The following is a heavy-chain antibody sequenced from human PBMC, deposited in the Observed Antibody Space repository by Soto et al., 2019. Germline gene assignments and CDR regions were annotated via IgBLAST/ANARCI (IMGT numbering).Heavy chain of an antibody. V-gene: IGHV4-39*01. D-gene: IGHD2-8*01. CDR1: GGSVSNSNYY. J-gene: IGHJ4*02. CDR2: VYYRGRS. CDR3: VSQRTSVLTQAYFDY. Sequence: SETLSLTCTVSGGSVSNSNYYWGWIRQSPGKGLEWIGSVYYRGRSYSKSSVKSRVTISVDTSKNQSSLNLNSVTASDTAVYFCVSQRTSVLTQAYFDYWGPGALVTVSS.